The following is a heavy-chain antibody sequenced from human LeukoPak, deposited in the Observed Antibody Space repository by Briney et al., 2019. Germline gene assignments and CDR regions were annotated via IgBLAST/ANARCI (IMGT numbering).Heavy chain of an antibody. CDR3: ARGPYSGSYYFDY. CDR1: GFTFSSYS. D-gene: IGHD1-26*01. Sequence: GGSLRLSCAASGFTFSSYSMNWVRQAPGKGLEWVSSISSSSSYIYYADSVKGRFTISRDNAKNSLYLQMNSLRAEDTAVYYCARGPYSGSYYFDYWAREPWSPSPQ. V-gene: IGHV3-21*01. J-gene: IGHJ4*02. CDR2: ISSSSSYI.